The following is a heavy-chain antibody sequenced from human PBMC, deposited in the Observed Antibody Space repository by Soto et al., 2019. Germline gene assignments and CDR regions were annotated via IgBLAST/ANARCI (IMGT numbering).Heavy chain of an antibody. J-gene: IGHJ4*02. CDR3: ATWVDYGDFEGFDF. V-gene: IGHV1-2*04. CDR2: VDPNGGGS. D-gene: IGHD4-17*01. CDR1: GYSFTDYK. Sequence: ASVKVSCKASGYSFTDYKLHWVRQAPGQGLEWMGWVDPNGGGSNSAQKFQGSVTMAWDTSITTAYLDLTRLTTNDTATYFCATWVDYGDFEGFDFWGQGTLVTVSS.